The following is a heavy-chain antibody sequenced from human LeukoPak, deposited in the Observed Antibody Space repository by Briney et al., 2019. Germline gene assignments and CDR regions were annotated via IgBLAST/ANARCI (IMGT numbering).Heavy chain of an antibody. CDR1: VFTFSDFY. CDR3: ARGIAGYNNGFDS. V-gene: IGHV3-11*05. J-gene: IGHJ5*01. CDR2: ISPTSSYT. Sequence: GGSLRLSCAASVFTFSDFYMSWIRQAPGKGLQWLSYISPTSSYTNYVDSVKGRFTISRDSAKNSRYLQMNSLRADDTAVYYCARGIAGYNNGFDSGGQGARVTVSS. D-gene: IGHD5-18*01.